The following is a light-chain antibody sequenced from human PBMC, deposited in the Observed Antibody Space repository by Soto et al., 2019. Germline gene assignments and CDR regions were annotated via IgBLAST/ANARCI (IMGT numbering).Light chain of an antibody. CDR2: DAS. Sequence: EIVRTQSPATLSVSPGERATLSCRASQNIDNKLVWYQQKPGQVPRLLIYDASTRATGIPARFSGSGSGTEFTLTISSLQSEDFAFYYCQQFHYWWTFGQGTKVEIK. CDR1: QNIDNK. V-gene: IGKV3-15*01. J-gene: IGKJ1*01. CDR3: QQFHYWWT.